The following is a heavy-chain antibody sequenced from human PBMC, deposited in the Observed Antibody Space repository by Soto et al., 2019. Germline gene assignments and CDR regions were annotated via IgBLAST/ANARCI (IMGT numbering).Heavy chain of an antibody. V-gene: IGHV4-59*01. CDR1: GGSISSYY. CDR3: ARGGWLQLGWYDY. J-gene: IGHJ4*02. CDR2: IYYSGST. Sequence: SETLSLTCTVSGGSISSYYWSWIRQPPGKGLGWIGYIYYSGSTNYNPSLKSRVTISVDTSKNQFSLKLSSVTAADTAVYYCARGGWLQLGWYDYWGQGTLVTVSS. D-gene: IGHD5-12*01.